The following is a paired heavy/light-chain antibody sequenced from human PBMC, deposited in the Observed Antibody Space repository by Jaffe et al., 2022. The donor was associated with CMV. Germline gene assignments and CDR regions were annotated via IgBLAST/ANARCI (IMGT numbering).Light chain of an antibody. V-gene: IGKV3-20*01. J-gene: IGKJ3*01. CDR2: GAS. CDR3: QQYGSSPRVT. Sequence: EIVLTQSPGTLSLSPGERATLSCRASQSVSSSYLAWYQQKPGQAPRLLIYGASSRATGIPDRFSGSGSGTDFTLTISRLEPEDFAVYYCQQYGSSPRVTFGPGTKVDIK. CDR1: QSVSSSY.
Heavy chain of an antibody. J-gene: IGHJ3*02. CDR1: GFTFSSYS. CDR3: ARDPFCSGGSCYKYFKYAFDI. Sequence: EVQLVESGGGLVKPGGSLRLSCAASGFTFSSYSMNWVRQAPGKGLEWVSSISSSSSYIYYADSVKGRFTISRDNAKNSLYLQMNSLRAEDTAVYYCARDPFCSGGSCYKYFKYAFDIWGQGTMVTVSS. CDR2: ISSSSSYI. D-gene: IGHD2-15*01. V-gene: IGHV3-21*01.